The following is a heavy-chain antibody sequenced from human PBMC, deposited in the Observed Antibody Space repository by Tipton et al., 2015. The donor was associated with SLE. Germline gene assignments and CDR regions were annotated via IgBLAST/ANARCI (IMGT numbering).Heavy chain of an antibody. J-gene: IGHJ4*02. CDR3: ARDHPVAGPFDY. Sequence: TLSLTCTVSGGSIRNYYWGWIRQPAGKGLEWIGRIYTSGSTNYNPSLQSRVTMSVDTSKNQFSLKLSSVTAADTAVYYCARDHPVAGPFDYWGQGTPVTVSS. V-gene: IGHV4-4*07. D-gene: IGHD6-19*01. CDR1: GGSIRNYY. CDR2: IYTSGST.